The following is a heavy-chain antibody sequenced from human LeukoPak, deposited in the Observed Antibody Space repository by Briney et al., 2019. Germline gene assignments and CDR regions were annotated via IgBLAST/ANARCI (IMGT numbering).Heavy chain of an antibody. CDR3: ARDTRAVAGTIDY. CDR1: EFTFSSYG. D-gene: IGHD6-19*01. CDR2: IWYDGSNK. J-gene: IGHJ4*02. V-gene: IGHV3-33*01. Sequence: GRSLRLSCAASEFTFSSYGMHWVRQAPGKGLEWVAVIWYDGSNKNFADSVKGRFTTSRDNSKNTLYLQMNSLRVEDTAVYYCARDTRAVAGTIDYWGQGTLVTVSS.